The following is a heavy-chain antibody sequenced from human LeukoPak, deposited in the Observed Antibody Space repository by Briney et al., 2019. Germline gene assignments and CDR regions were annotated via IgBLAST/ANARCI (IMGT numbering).Heavy chain of an antibody. J-gene: IGHJ5*02. CDR2: INTSDGNT. Sequence: ASVKVSCKASGYTFTGSYLHWVRQAPGQGLEWMGMINTSDGNTNYAQKFRGRVTMTRDTSTSIVYMELSSLRSEDTAVYYCATERSGGTWFDPWGQGTLVTVSS. CDR3: ATERSGGTWFDP. V-gene: IGHV1-46*01. D-gene: IGHD2-15*01. CDR1: GYTFTGSY.